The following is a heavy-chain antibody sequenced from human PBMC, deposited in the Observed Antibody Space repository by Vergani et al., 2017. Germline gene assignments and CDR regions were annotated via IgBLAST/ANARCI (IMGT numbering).Heavy chain of an antibody. CDR3: VKDHPVFDE. V-gene: IGHV3-30*02. Sequence: QVQLVESEGGVVQPGRSLTLSCVASGFTFSSHGMHWVRQAPGKGLEWLAFIQKDGIDKFYADSVRGRFTISRDISKNTLYLEMNSLSAEDTALYHCVKDHPVFDEWGRGTLVSVS. CDR1: GFTFSSHG. CDR2: IQKDGIDK. J-gene: IGHJ4*02.